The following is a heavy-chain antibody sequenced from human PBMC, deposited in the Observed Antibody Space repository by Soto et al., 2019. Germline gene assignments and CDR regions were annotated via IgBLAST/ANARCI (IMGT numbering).Heavy chain of an antibody. Sequence: GGSLRLSCAASGFTFSSYAMHWVRQAPGKGLEWVAVISYDGSNKYYADSVKGRFTISRDNSKNTLYLQMNSLRAEDTAVYYCARKRVIVGATPYYYYGMDVWGQGTTVTVS. CDR1: GFTFSSYA. CDR2: ISYDGSNK. J-gene: IGHJ6*02. V-gene: IGHV3-30-3*01. CDR3: ARKRVIVGATPYYYYGMDV. D-gene: IGHD1-26*01.